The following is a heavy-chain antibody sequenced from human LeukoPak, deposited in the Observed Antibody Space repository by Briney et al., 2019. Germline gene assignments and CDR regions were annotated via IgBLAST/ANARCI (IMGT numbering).Heavy chain of an antibody. CDR2: IVVGSGNT. CDR1: GFTFPSSA. CDR3: AAPSRIQLDY. V-gene: IGHV1-58*01. D-gene: IGHD5-18*01. Sequence: SVKVSCKPSGFTFPSSAVRWVRQARGQRLECIGWIVVGSGNTNYAQKFQERVTITRDMSTSTAYMELSSLRSEDTAVYYCAAPSRIQLDYWGQGTLVTVS. J-gene: IGHJ4*02.